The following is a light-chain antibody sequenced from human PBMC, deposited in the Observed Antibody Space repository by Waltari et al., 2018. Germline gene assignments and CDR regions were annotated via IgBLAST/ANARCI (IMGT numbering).Light chain of an antibody. Sequence: QSALTQPASVSGSPGQSSTICCTGFNCNVGSYNLVSWYQKHPGKAPKLLIYEGNRRPSGVSNRFSGSKSDNTASLTLSGLQAEDEADYYCCSNVGSSVFFGGGTKLTVL. V-gene: IGLV2-23*03. CDR2: EGN. CDR1: NCNVGSYNL. J-gene: IGLJ2*01. CDR3: CSNVGSSVF.